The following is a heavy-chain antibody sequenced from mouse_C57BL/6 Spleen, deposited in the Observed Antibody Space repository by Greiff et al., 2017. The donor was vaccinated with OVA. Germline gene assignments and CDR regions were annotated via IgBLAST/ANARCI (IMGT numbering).Heavy chain of an antibody. CDR1: GYTFTSYW. J-gene: IGHJ1*03. V-gene: IGHV1-5*01. CDR2: IYPGNSDT. D-gene: IGHD2-4*01. CDR3: TRDGDYDGPNWYFDV. Sequence: VHVKQSGTVLARPGASVKMSCKTSGYTFTSYWMHWVKQRPGQGLEWIGAIYPGNSDTSYNQKFKGKAKLTAVTSASTAYMELSSLTNEDSAVYYCTRDGDYDGPNWYFDVWGTGTTVTVSS.